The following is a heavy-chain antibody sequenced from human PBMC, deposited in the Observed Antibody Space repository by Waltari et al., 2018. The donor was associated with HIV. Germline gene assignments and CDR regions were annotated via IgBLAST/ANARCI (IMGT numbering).Heavy chain of an antibody. CDR1: GFTFSGYC. J-gene: IGHJ6*02. D-gene: IGHD3-16*01. CDR2: ISSSSSYI. CDR3: ARDLRLRSPTYGMDV. V-gene: IGHV3-21*01. Sequence: EVQLVESGGGLVKPGGSLRLSGAASGFTFSGYCVNWGAQAPGKGLEWVSSISSSSSYISYADSVKGRFTISRDNAKNSLYLQMNSLRAEDTAVYYCARDLRLRSPTYGMDVWGQGTTVTVSS.